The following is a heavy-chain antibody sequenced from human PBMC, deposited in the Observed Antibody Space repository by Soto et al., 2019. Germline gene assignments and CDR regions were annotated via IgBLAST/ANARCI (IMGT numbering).Heavy chain of an antibody. V-gene: IGHV1-18*01. Sequence: QVQLVQSGAEVKKPGASVKVSCKASGYTFTSYGISWVRQAPGQGLEWMGWISAYNGNTNYAQKLQGRVTMTTDTSPSTAYMELRSLRSDDTAVYYCARDSPLYGSGSLYGMDVWGQGTTVTVSS. J-gene: IGHJ6*02. D-gene: IGHD3-10*01. CDR1: GYTFTSYG. CDR3: ARDSPLYGSGSLYGMDV. CDR2: ISAYNGNT.